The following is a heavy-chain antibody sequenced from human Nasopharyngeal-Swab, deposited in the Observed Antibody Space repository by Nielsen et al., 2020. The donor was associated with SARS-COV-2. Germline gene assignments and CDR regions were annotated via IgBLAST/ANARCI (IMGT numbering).Heavy chain of an antibody. V-gene: IGHV4-59*08. J-gene: IGHJ4*02. D-gene: IGHD3-22*01. Sequence: SETLSLTCTVSGVSISSYYWSWIRQPPGKGLEWIGYIYYSGSTNYNPSLKSRVTISVDTSKNQFSLKLSSVTAADTAVYYCARLPNYDLDYWGQGTLVTVSS. CDR3: ARLPNYDLDY. CDR2: IYYSGST. CDR1: GVSISSYY.